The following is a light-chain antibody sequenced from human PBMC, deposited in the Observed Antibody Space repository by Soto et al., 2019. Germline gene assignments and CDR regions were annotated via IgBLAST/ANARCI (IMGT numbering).Light chain of an antibody. CDR1: SSDVGAFHY. Sequence: QSALTQPPSASGSPGQSVTISCTGTSSDVGAFHYVSWHQQHPGKAPKVLIYEVTKRPSGVPDRFSGSKSGNTASLTVSGVQAEDEADYYCSSYAAMRVVFGGGTQLTVL. CDR3: SSYAAMRVV. V-gene: IGLV2-8*01. CDR2: EVT. J-gene: IGLJ2*01.